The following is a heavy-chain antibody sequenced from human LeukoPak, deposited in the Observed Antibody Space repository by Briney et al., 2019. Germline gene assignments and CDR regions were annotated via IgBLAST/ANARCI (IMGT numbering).Heavy chain of an antibody. CDR3: ARGSIVVVTAISDAFDI. J-gene: IGHJ3*02. V-gene: IGHV3-20*04. CDR1: GFTFDDYG. CDR2: INWNGGST. D-gene: IGHD2-21*02. Sequence: RPGGSLRLSCAASGFTFDDYGVSWVRQAPGKGREWVSGINWNGGSTGYADSVKGRFTISRDNAKNSLYLQMNSLRAEDTALYYCARGSIVVVTAISDAFDIWGQGTMVTVSS.